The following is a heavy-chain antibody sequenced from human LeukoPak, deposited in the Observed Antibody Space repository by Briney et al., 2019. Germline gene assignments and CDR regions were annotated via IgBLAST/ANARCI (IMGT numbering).Heavy chain of an antibody. J-gene: IGHJ4*02. V-gene: IGHV4-34*01. CDR1: GGSISGYY. CDR3: ARGTPSVPSDY. Sequence: SSETLSLTCAVYGGSISGYYWSWIRQPPGKGLEWIGEINHSGSTNYNPSLKSRVTISVNTSKNQFSLKLSSVTAADTAVYYCARGTPSVPSDYWGQGTLVTVSS. CDR2: INHSGST.